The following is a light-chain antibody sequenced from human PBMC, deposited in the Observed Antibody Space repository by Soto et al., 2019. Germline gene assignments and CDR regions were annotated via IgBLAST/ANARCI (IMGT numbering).Light chain of an antibody. J-gene: IGKJ4*01. CDR2: DAS. V-gene: IGKV1-33*01. Sequence: DIQTTQSPSSLSASVGDRVTITCQASQDISNYLNWYQQKPGKAPKLLIYDASNLETGVPSRFSGSGSGTDFTFTISSLQPEDIATYYCQQYDNLPLALTFGGGTKVDIK. CDR3: QQYDNLPLALT. CDR1: QDISNY.